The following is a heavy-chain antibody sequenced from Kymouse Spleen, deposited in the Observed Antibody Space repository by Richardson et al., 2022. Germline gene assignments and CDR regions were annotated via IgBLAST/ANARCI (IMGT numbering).Heavy chain of an antibody. D-gene: IGHD3-10*01. CDR3: ARTYYYGSGSSYNWFDP. J-gene: IGHJ5*02. CDR1: GYTFTSYD. CDR2: MNPNSGNT. Sequence: QVQLVQSGAEVKKPGASVKVSCKASGYTFTSYDINWVRQATGQGLEWMGWMNPNSGNTGYAQKFQGRVTMTRNTSISTAYMELSSLRSEDTAVYYCARTYYYGSGSSYNWFDPWGQGTLVTVSS. V-gene: IGHV1-8*01.